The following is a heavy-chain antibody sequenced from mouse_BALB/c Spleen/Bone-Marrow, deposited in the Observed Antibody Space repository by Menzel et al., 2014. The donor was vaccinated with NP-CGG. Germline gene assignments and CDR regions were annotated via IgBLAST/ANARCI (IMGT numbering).Heavy chain of an antibody. J-gene: IGHJ1*01. CDR2: IRSKSNYYAT. V-gene: IGHV10-1*02. CDR3: VKQRDWLFDA. Sequence: EVKLVESGGGLVQPKGSLRLSCAASGFTFNTYAMSWVRQAPGKGLEWVARIRSKSNYYATHYADSVKDRFTISRDDSRNILCLQMNNLKTEDVAMYYCVKQRDWLFDAWGAGTTVTVFS. CDR1: GFTFNTYA.